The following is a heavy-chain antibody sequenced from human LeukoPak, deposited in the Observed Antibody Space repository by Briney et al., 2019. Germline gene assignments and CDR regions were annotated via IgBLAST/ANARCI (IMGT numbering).Heavy chain of an antibody. CDR1: GGSISSGSYY. CDR2: IYTSGST. D-gene: IGHD3-22*01. V-gene: IGHV4-61*02. Sequence: PSETLSLTCTVSGGSISSGSYYWSWIRQPAGKGLEWIGRIYTSGSTNYNPSLKSRVTISVDTSKNQFSLKLSSVTAADTAVYYCARNPNTDYYDSSGYYWAYNWFDPWGQGTLVTVSS. J-gene: IGHJ5*02. CDR3: ARNPNTDYYDSSGYYWAYNWFDP.